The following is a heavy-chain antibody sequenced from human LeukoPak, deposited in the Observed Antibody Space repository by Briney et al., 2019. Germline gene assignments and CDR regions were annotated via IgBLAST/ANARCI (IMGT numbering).Heavy chain of an antibody. J-gene: IGHJ4*02. V-gene: IGHV7-4-1*02. D-gene: IGHD3-16*02. CDR3: AATNYVWGSYRSYGGYFDY. CDR1: GYTFTGYY. CDR2: INTNTGNP. Sequence: ASVKVSCKASGYTFTGYYMHWVRQAPGQGLEWMGWINTNTGNPTYAQGFTGRFVFSLDTSVSTAYLQISSLKAEDTAVYYCAATNYVWGSYRSYGGYFDYWGQGTLVTVSS.